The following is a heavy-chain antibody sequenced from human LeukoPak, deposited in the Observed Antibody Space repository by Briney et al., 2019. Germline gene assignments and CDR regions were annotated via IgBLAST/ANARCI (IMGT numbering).Heavy chain of an antibody. V-gene: IGHV3-30*03. CDR2: ISYDGTSQ. Sequence: GGSLRLSCAASGFIFSRYGMHWIRQAPGKELEWVAVISYDGTSQYYPDSVKGRFTISRDNSKNTLFLQMNSLRPEDTAVYYCALEGMAGIPPDYWGRGALVTVSS. D-gene: IGHD5-24*01. CDR3: ALEGMAGIPPDY. J-gene: IGHJ4*02. CDR1: GFIFSRYG.